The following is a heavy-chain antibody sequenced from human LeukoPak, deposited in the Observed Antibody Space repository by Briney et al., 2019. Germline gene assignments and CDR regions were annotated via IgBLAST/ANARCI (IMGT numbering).Heavy chain of an antibody. CDR1: GGSFSGYY. Sequence: SETLSLTCAVYGGSFSGYYWSWIRQPPGKGLEWIGEINHSGSTNYNPSLKSRVTISVDTSKNQFSLKLSSVTAADTAVYYCARGGNYYDSSGYSGYFDYWGQGTLVTVSS. D-gene: IGHD3-22*01. J-gene: IGHJ4*02. CDR3: ARGGNYYDSSGYSGYFDY. V-gene: IGHV4-34*01. CDR2: INHSGST.